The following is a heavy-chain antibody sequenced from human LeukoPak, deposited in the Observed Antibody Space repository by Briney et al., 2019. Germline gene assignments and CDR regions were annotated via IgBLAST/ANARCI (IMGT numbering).Heavy chain of an antibody. D-gene: IGHD6-25*01. CDR1: GFTFSSYS. Sequence: GGSLRLSCAASGFTFSSYSMNWVRQAPGKGLEWVSYISSGGSTIYYADSVKGRFTISRDNAKNSLYLQVNSLRAEDTAVYYCAREDQAAGDYWGQGTLVTVSS. J-gene: IGHJ4*02. CDR2: ISSGGSTI. V-gene: IGHV3-48*04. CDR3: AREDQAAGDY.